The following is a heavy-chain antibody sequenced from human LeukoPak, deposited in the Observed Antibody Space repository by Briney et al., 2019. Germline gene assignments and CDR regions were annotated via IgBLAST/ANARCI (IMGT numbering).Heavy chain of an antibody. CDR1: GFTFSSYG. D-gene: IGHD3-3*01. CDR2: ISGSGGST. J-gene: IGHJ4*02. V-gene: IGHV3-23*01. CDR3: AKADYGVVITNFDY. Sequence: PEGSLRLSCAASGFTFSSYGMSWVRQAPGKGLEWVSAISGSGGSTYYADSVKGRFTISRDNSKNTLYLQMNSLRAEDTAVYYCAKADYGVVITNFDYWGQGTLVTVSS.